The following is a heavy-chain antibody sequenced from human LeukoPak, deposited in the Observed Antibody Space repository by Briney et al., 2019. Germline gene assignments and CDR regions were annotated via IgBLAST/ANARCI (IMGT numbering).Heavy chain of an antibody. J-gene: IGHJ6*02. CDR2: INPNSGGT. V-gene: IGHV1-2*04. D-gene: IGHD3-10*01. Sequence: ASVKVSCKASGYTFTGYYMHWVRQAPGQGLEWMGWINPNSGGTNYAQKFQGWVTMTWDTSISTAYMELRSLRSDDTAVYYCARDGGIVEGVRGYGMDVWGQGTTVTVSS. CDR1: GYTFTGYY. CDR3: ARDGGIVEGVRGYGMDV.